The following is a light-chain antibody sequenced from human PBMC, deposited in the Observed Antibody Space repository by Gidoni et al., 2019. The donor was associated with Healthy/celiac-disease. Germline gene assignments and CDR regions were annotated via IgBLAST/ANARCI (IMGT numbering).Light chain of an antibody. CDR1: SSDVGGYNY. Sequence: QSALTQPASVSGSPGQSITISCTGTSSDVGGYNYVSWYHQHPGKAPKLMIYDVSNRPSGVSNRFSGSKSGNTASLTISGLQAEDEAEYYCSSYTSSSTLVFGTGTKVTVL. V-gene: IGLV2-14*01. CDR2: DVS. CDR3: SSYTSSSTLV. J-gene: IGLJ1*01.